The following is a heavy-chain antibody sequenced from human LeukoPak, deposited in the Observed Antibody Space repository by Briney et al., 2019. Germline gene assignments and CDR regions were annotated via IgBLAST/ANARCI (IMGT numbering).Heavy chain of an antibody. Sequence: ASVKVSCKASGGTFSSYAISWVRQAPGQGLEWMGGIIPIFGTANYAQKFQGRVTITADKSTSTAYMELSSLKSEDTAVYYCARDFSEVGATPYYFDYWGQGTLVTVSS. CDR2: IIPIFGTA. CDR3: ARDFSEVGATPYYFDY. D-gene: IGHD1-26*01. V-gene: IGHV1-69*06. CDR1: GGTFSSYA. J-gene: IGHJ4*02.